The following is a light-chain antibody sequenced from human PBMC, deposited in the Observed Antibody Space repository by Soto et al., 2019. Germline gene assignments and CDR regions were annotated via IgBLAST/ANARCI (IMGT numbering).Light chain of an antibody. CDR1: SSDIGGYNY. Sequence: SALTQPASVSGSPGQSTTISCTGTSSDIGGYNYVSWYQQLPGEAPKLIIYDVSDRPSGVSTRFSGSKSGNTAFLTISGLQAEDEGDYYCSSFTSRHTYVFGTGTKVTVL. CDR3: SSFTSRHTYV. V-gene: IGLV2-14*01. J-gene: IGLJ1*01. CDR2: DVS.